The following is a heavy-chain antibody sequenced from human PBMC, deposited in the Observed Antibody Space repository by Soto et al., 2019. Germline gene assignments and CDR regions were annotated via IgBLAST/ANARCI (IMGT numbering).Heavy chain of an antibody. Sequence: QAQLQESGPGLVKPSETLSLTCTVSGGSITRGGYYWSWIRQHPGKGLEWIGYIYNSGTTYYNPSPXSXXTISVDTSKNQFSLKLTSVTAADTAVYYCARDPAPWGQGTLVTVSS. CDR1: GGSITRGGYY. J-gene: IGHJ5*02. CDR2: IYNSGTT. CDR3: ARDPAP. V-gene: IGHV4-31*03.